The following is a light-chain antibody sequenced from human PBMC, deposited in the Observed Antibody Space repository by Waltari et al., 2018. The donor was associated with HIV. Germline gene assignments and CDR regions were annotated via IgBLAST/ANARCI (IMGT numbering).Light chain of an antibody. CDR3: SSYTSSYV. CDR2: EVS. Sequence: QSALPQPASVSASPGQSITIACTRTSSAVGGYHSVSWHPQQPGKAPKLMIYEVSNRPSGVSNRFSGSKSGNTASLTISGLQAEDEADYYCSSYTSSYVFGTGTKVTVL. CDR1: SSAVGGYHS. J-gene: IGLJ1*01. V-gene: IGLV2-14*01.